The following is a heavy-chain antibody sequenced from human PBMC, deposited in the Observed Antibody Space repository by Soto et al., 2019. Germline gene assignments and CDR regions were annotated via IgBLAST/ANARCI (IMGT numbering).Heavy chain of an antibody. D-gene: IGHD6-19*01. J-gene: IGHJ4*02. V-gene: IGHV3-48*01. Sequence: KGLEWVSYISSSSSTIFYTDSVKGRFTISRDSSKNTVSLEMTSLRAEDTAVYYFAKGGRQWLVTSDFNYWGQGALVTVSS. CDR2: ISSSSSTI. CDR3: AKGGRQWLVTSDFNY.